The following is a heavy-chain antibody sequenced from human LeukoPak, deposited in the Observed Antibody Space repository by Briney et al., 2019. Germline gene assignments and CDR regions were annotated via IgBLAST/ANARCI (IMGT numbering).Heavy chain of an antibody. V-gene: IGHV1-18*01. J-gene: IGHJ4*02. D-gene: IGHD3-16*02. CDR2: ISAYNGNT. CDR3: ARDPSRYYDYVWGSYRYDY. Sequence: ASVKVSCKASGYTFTSYGISWVRQAPGQGLEWMGWISAYNGNTNYAQKLQGRVTMTTDTSTSTAYMELRSLRSDDTAVYYCARDPSRYYDYVWGSYRYDYWGQGTLVTVSS. CDR1: GYTFTSYG.